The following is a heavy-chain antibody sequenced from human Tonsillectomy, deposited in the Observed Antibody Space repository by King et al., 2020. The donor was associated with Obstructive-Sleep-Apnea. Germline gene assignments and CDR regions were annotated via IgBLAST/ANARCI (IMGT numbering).Heavy chain of an antibody. D-gene: IGHD2-8*01. V-gene: IGHV3-23*04. CDR1: GFTFSKYA. Sequence: QLVQSGGGLVQPGGSLRLSCAASGFTFSKYAMTWVRQAPGKGLEWVSGITDNSDTTYYADSVKGRFTISRDNSKNTLYLQMNSLRAEDTSIYYCAKDLSWYAIWGQGTLVTVSS. J-gene: IGHJ4*02. CDR3: AKDLSWYAI. CDR2: ITDNSDTT.